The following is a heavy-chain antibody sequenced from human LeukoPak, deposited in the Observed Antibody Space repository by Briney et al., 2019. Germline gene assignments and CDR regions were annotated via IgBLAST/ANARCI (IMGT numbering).Heavy chain of an antibody. V-gene: IGHV3-7*01. CDR3: ARDDSNY. Sequence: GGSLRLSCAASGLTFSDYWMSWVRQAPGKGLEWVATIKPGGSEKFYVDSVKGRFTISRDNAENSLSLQMNDLRAEDTAMYFCARDDSNYWGQGTLVTVSS. J-gene: IGHJ4*02. D-gene: IGHD3-3*01. CDR2: IKPGGSEK. CDR1: GLTFSDYW.